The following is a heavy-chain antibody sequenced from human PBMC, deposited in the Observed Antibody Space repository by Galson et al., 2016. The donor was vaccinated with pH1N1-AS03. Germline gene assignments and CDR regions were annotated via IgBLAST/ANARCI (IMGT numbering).Heavy chain of an antibody. CDR3: ARAAPFDP. Sequence: SVKVSCKASGYTFSNFGMSWVRQAPGQGLEWMGWISPQNGNTQYAQRLEGRITMTTDTSTSTAYMELWSLTYDDTAVYYCARAAPFDPWGQGTLAIVSS. CDR2: ISPQNGNT. J-gene: IGHJ5*02. D-gene: IGHD2-15*01. CDR1: GYTFSNFG. V-gene: IGHV1-18*04.